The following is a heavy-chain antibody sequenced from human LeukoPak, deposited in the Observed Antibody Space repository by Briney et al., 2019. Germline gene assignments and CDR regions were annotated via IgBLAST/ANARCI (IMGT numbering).Heavy chain of an antibody. CDR3: ARDLTLTTVVTPYY. CDR1: GGTFSSYA. V-gene: IGHV1-69*13. D-gene: IGHD4-23*01. CDR2: IIPIFGTA. Sequence: SVKVSCKASGGTFSSYAISWVRQAPGQGLEWMGGIIPIFGTANYAQKFQGRVTITADESTSTAYMELRSLRSDDTAVYYCARDLTLTTVVTPYYWGQGTLVTVSS. J-gene: IGHJ4*02.